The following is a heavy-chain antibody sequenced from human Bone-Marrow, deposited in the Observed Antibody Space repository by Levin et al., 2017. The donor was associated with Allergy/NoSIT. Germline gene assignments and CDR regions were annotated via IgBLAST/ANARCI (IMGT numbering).Heavy chain of an antibody. CDR2: TRNKANSYTT. V-gene: IGHV3-72*01. CDR3: AREGVSRPLNYGDYVGYYYYGMDV. CDR1: GFTFSDHY. J-gene: IGHJ6*02. D-gene: IGHD4-17*01. Sequence: GGSLRLSCAASGFTFSDHYMDWVRQAPGKGLEWVGRTRNKANSYTTEYAASVKGRFTISRDDSKNSLYLQMNSLKTEDTAVYYCAREGVSRPLNYGDYVGYYYYGMDVWGQGTTVTVSS.